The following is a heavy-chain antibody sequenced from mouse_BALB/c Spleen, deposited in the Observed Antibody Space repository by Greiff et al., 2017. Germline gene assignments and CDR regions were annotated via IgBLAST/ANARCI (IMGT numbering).Heavy chain of an antibody. CDR1: GYTFTSYW. V-gene: IGHV1S81*02. Sequence: QVQLQQSGAELVKPGASVKLSCKASGYTFTSYWMHWVKQRPGQGLEWIGEINPSNGRTNYNEKFKSKATLTVDKSSSTAYMQLSSLTSEDSAVYYCARKDRYDGPVYAMDYWGQGTSVTVSA. J-gene: IGHJ4*01. CDR3: ARKDRYDGPVYAMDY. D-gene: IGHD2-14*01. CDR2: INPSNGRT.